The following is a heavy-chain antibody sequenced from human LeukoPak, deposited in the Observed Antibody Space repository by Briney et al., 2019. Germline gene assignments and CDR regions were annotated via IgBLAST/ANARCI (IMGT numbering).Heavy chain of an antibody. J-gene: IGHJ6*03. D-gene: IGHD3-9*01. CDR1: GGSISSSSYY. Sequence: SETLSLTCTVSGGSISSSSYYWGWIRQPPGKGLEWIGSIYYSGSTYYNPSLKSRVTISVDTSKNQFSLKLSSVTATDTAVYYCARGERYFDWKRGTVDYYYMDVWGKGTTVTVSS. V-gene: IGHV4-39*07. CDR3: ARGERYFDWKRGTVDYYYMDV. CDR2: IYYSGST.